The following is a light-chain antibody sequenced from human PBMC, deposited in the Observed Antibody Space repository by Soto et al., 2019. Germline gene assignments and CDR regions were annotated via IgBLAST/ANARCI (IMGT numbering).Light chain of an antibody. CDR3: HQFDSSLT. CDR1: QSVSSSF. J-gene: IGKJ1*01. CDR2: ATS. Sequence: EILLTQSQASLSLSPGEGATLSCRASQSVSSSFLAWYQQQPGQAPRLLIYATSRRAPGIPDRFSGSGSGTDFTLTISRLEPEDFAVYYCHQFDSSLTFGQGTKVEIK. V-gene: IGKV3-20*01.